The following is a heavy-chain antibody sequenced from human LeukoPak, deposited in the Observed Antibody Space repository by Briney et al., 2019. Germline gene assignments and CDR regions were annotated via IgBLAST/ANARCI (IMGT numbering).Heavy chain of an antibody. CDR3: ARHTLYYDILTGYSASDYYYYGMDV. D-gene: IGHD3-9*01. Sequence: ASVKVSYKASGGTFSSYAISWVRQAPGQGLEWMGGIIPIFGTANYAQKFQGRVTITADESTSTAYMELSSLRSEDTAVYYCARHTLYYDILTGYSASDYYYYGMDVWGQGTTVTVSS. J-gene: IGHJ6*02. CDR2: IIPIFGTA. CDR1: GGTFSSYA. V-gene: IGHV1-69*13.